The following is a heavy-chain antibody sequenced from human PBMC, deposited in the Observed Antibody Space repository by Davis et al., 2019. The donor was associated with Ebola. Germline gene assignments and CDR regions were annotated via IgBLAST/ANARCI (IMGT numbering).Heavy chain of an antibody. CDR1: GFTFSSYG. CDR3: ARVPAASDYYYYYMDV. J-gene: IGHJ6*03. Sequence: PGGSLRLSCAASGFTFSSYGMHWVRQAPGKGLEWVSSISSSSSYIYYADSVKGRFTISRDNAKNSLYLQMNSLRAEDTAVYYCARVPAASDYYYYYMDVWDKGTTVTVSS. CDR2: ISSSSSYI. V-gene: IGHV3-21*01. D-gene: IGHD2-2*01.